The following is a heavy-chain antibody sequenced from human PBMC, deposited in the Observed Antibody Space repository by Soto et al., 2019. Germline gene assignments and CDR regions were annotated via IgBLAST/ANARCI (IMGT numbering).Heavy chain of an antibody. CDR2: ISAKHGNT. Sequence: ASVKVSCKASGYSFTSYGINWVRQAPGQGLEWMGWISAKHGNTHYAQKLQGRVTMTTDTSTSTAYMELRSLRSDDTAVYYCARDKSPVGYCISTSCPNWFDPWGQGTLVTVSS. D-gene: IGHD2-2*01. CDR3: ARDKSPVGYCISTSCPNWFDP. V-gene: IGHV1-18*01. J-gene: IGHJ5*02. CDR1: GYSFTSYG.